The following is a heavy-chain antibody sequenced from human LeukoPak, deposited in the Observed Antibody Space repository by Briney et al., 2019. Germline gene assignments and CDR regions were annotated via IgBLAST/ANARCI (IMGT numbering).Heavy chain of an antibody. CDR2: IYYSGST. J-gene: IGHJ4*02. CDR1: GGSISSSSYY. V-gene: IGHV4-39*01. Sequence: SETLSLTCTVSGGSISSSSYYWGWIRQPPGKGLEWIGSIYYSGSTYYNPSLKSRVTISVDTSKNQFSLKLSSVTAADTAVYYCARQLIATAGSDYWGQGTVVTVSS. D-gene: IGHD6-13*01. CDR3: ARQLIATAGSDY.